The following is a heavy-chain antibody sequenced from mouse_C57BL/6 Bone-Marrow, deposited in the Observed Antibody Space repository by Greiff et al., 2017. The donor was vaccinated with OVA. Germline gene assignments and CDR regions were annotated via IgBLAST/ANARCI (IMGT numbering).Heavy chain of an antibody. J-gene: IGHJ3*01. CDR1: GFTFSSYT. CDR2: ISGGGGNT. Sequence: EVQVVESGGGLVKPGGSLKLSCAASGFTFSSYTMSWVRQTPEKRLEWVATISGGGGNTYYPDSVKGRFTISRDNAKNTLYLQMSSLRSEDTALYYCARREAWFAYWGQGTLVTVSA. V-gene: IGHV5-9*01. CDR3: ARREAWFAY.